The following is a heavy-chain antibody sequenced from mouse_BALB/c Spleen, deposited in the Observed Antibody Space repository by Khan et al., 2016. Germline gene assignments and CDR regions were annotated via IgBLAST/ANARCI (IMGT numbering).Heavy chain of an antibody. CDR3: AINYYGSSLFDV. D-gene: IGHD1-1*01. V-gene: IGHV9-2-1*01. J-gene: IGHJ1*01. CDR1: GYTFTDFS. CDR2: INTETGEP. Sequence: QIQLVQSGPELKKPGETVKISCRASGYTFTDFSMHWVKQTPGKGLKWMGWINTETGEPAYADDFKGRFAFSLETSASTAYLQINNLKNEDTATYFYAINYYGSSLFDVWGAGTTVTVSS.